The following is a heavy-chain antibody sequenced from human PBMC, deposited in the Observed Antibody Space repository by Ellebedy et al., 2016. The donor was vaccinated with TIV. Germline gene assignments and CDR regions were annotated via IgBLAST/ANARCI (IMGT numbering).Heavy chain of an antibody. V-gene: IGHV4-39*07. CDR2: ISYSGSP. CDR1: GDSMTSNYY. J-gene: IGHJ4*03. Sequence: MPSETLSLTCAVSGDSMTSNYYWGWIRQPPGKGLEWSGCISYSGSPYYNSSLQSRVTISVDTSKSQFSLKLSSVTAADSAIYYCARVATGSSFESWGPGTLVTVSS. CDR3: ARVATGSSFES. D-gene: IGHD2-15*01.